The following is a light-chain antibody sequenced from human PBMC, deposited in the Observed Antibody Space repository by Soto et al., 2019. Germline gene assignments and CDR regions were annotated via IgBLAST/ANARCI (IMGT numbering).Light chain of an antibody. Sequence: EIVLTQSPGTPSLSPGERATLSCRASHSVSSSYLTWYQQKPGHAPRLLIYGASSSATGIPDRFSGTGSGTDFTLTISRLEPEDFAVYYCQQFDNSPNTFGPGTKVDIK. J-gene: IGKJ3*01. CDR2: GAS. CDR1: HSVSSSY. V-gene: IGKV3-20*01. CDR3: QQFDNSPNT.